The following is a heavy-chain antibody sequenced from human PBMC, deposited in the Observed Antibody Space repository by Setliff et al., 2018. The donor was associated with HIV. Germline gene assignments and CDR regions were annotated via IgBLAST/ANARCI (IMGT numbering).Heavy chain of an antibody. CDR2: IIPILGTT. CDR1: GGTFSSYA. CDR3: ARGYASGSGSYYYDY. V-gene: IGHV1-69*13. J-gene: IGHJ4*03. Sequence: SVKVSCKASGGTFSSYAISWVRQAPGQGLEWMGGIIPILGTTNYAQKFQGRVTITADESTSTAYMELSSLRSEDTAVYYCARGYASGSGSYYYDYWGQGTMVTVSS. D-gene: IGHD2-15*01.